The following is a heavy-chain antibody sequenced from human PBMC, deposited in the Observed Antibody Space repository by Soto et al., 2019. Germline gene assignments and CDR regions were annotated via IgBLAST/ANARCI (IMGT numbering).Heavy chain of an antibody. CDR3: ARSFTDSGAYGNDGVCYILDF. D-gene: IGHD2-8*02. Sequence: QVQLVESGGGVVQPGRSVRLSCAASGFTFSDYVIHWVRQAPGRGLEWVALIWHDGSKEYYGDSVEGRFTISRDNSKYALYLQMDNLRDRDTATYYCARSFTDSGAYGNDGVCYILDFWGQGTLVTVSS. CDR2: IWHDGSKE. V-gene: IGHV3-33*01. CDR1: GFTFSDYV. J-gene: IGHJ4*02.